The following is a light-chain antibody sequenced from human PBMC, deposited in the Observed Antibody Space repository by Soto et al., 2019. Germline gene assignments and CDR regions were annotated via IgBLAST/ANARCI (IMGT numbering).Light chain of an antibody. CDR1: QSISSG. CDR3: QQYNSSPLT. CDR2: KAS. Sequence: DIQMTQSPSTLSASVGDRVTITCRASQSISSGLAWYQQKPGKAPKLLIYKASSLESGVPSMFSGSGSGTEFTLTISSLQPDEFATYYCQQYNSSPLTVGGGPKVEIK. V-gene: IGKV1-5*03. J-gene: IGKJ4*02.